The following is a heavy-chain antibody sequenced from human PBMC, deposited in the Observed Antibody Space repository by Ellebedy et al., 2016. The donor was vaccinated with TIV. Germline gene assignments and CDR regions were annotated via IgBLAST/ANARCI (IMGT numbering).Heavy chain of an antibody. Sequence: GGSLRLXCAASGFTFSNAWMSWVRQAPGQGLEWVGLIKSKTDGGTTDYAAPVIGRFSVSRDDSKNTLYLQMNSLKTEDTAVYYCTRVSSRVYWGQGILVTVSS. CDR2: IKSKTDGGTT. J-gene: IGHJ4*02. CDR1: GFTFSNAW. CDR3: TRVSSRVY. D-gene: IGHD2-8*01. V-gene: IGHV3-15*01.